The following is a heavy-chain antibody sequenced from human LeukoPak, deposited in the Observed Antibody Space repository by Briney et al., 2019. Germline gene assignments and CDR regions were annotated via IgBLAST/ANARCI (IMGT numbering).Heavy chain of an antibody. CDR3: AKGRLTHYDFWSGYSILPPDGVFDY. CDR1: GFTFSSYA. CDR2: ISCNGGST. D-gene: IGHD3-3*01. Sequence: TGGSLRLSCAASGFTFSSYAMSWVRQPPGKGLEWVSAISCNGGSTYYAGSVKGRFTISRNNSKNTLYLQMNSLRAEDTAVYYCAKGRLTHYDFWSGYSILPPDGVFDYWGQGTLVTVSS. J-gene: IGHJ4*02. V-gene: IGHV3-23*01.